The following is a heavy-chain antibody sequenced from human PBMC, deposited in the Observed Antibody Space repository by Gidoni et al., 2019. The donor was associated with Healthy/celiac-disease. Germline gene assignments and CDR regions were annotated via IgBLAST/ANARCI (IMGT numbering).Heavy chain of an antibody. V-gene: IGHV3-30*18. D-gene: IGHD2-2*01. J-gene: IGHJ6*02. CDR1: GFTFSRYG. CDR2: ISYDGSNK. CDR3: AKDRAPTRDIVVVPAAYRGLGMDV. Sequence: QVQLVESGGGVVQPGRSLRLSCAASGFTFSRYGMHRVRQAPGKGLEWVAVISYDGSNKYYADSVKGRFTISRDNSKNTLYLQMNSLRAEDTAVYYCAKDRAPTRDIVVVPAAYRGLGMDVWGQGTTVTVSS.